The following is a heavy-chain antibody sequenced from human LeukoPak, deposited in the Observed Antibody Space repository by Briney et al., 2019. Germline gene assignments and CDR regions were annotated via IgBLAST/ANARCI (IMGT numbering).Heavy chain of an antibody. Sequence: SETLSLTCTVSGGSISSSNVYWGWIRQPPGKGLEWIGSIFYSGSTYYNPSLMGRVTMSLDTSKNQFSLKLSSVTAADTAVYYCARDRRGGATGGLFDYWGQGTLVTVSS. CDR2: IFYSGST. J-gene: IGHJ4*02. D-gene: IGHD1-26*01. V-gene: IGHV4-39*07. CDR3: ARDRRGGATGGLFDY. CDR1: GGSISSSNVY.